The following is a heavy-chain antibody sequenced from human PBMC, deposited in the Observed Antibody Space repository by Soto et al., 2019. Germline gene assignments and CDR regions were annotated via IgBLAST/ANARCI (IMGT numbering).Heavy chain of an antibody. CDR2: IIPIFGTA. V-gene: IGHV1-69*01. D-gene: IGHD2-2*01. Sequence: QVQLVQSGAEVKKPGSSVKVSCKASGGTFSSYAISWVRQAPGQGLEWMGGIIPIFGTANYAQKFQDRVMTTADESSSTTYMAVSSLRSEDTAVYYYATNLHIVVVPAATNYYYYYGMDVWGQGTTVTVSS. CDR3: ATNLHIVVVPAATNYYYYYGMDV. CDR1: GGTFSSYA. J-gene: IGHJ6*02.